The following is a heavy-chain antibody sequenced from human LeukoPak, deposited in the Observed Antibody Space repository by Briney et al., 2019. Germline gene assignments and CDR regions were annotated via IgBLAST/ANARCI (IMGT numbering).Heavy chain of an antibody. CDR1: GGSISSSSYY. Sequence: SETLSLTCTVSGGSISSSSYYWGWIRQPPGKGLEWIGSIYHSGSTYYNPSLKSRVTISVDTSKNQFSLKLSSVTAADTAVYYCARITYYYDSSGYSGRYYFDYWGQGTLVTVSS. J-gene: IGHJ4*02. V-gene: IGHV4-39*07. CDR2: IYHSGST. CDR3: ARITYYYDSSGYSGRYYFDY. D-gene: IGHD3-22*01.